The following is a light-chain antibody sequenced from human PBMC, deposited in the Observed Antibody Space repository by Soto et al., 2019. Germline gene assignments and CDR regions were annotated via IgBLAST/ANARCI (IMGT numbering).Light chain of an antibody. CDR2: GNN. CDR1: NSNIGAGYD. J-gene: IGLJ7*01. CDR3: QSHDSSVTDLV. V-gene: IGLV1-40*01. Sequence: QSVVTQPPSVSGAPGQRVTISCTGSNSNIGAGYDVQWYQLLPGTAPKLLIFGNNNRPSGVPDRFSGSKSGTSASLAITGLHSEDEADYYCQSHDSSVTDLVFGGGTQLTVL.